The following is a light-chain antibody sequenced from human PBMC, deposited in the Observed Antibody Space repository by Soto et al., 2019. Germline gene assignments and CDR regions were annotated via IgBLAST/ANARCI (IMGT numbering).Light chain of an antibody. CDR3: QQSYSTPAWT. Sequence: TQEPSSLGASVRDTLTLTYRASRNVSVYLKWYQHKPGEGPTLLIHATSNLQIGVPSRFSGSRSGTEFTLTISSIEPEDFGTYFCQQSYSTPAWTFGQGTKVDI. V-gene: IGKV1-39*01. CDR2: ATS. J-gene: IGKJ1*01. CDR1: RNVSVY.